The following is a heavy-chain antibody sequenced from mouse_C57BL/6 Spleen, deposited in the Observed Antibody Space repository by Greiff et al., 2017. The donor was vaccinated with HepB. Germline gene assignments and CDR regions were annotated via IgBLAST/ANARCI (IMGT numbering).Heavy chain of an antibody. CDR3: ARERDYYGSSPPYWYFDV. J-gene: IGHJ1*03. CDR2: ISDGGSYT. CDR1: GFTFSSYA. Sequence: EVKLVESGGGLVKPGGSLKLSCAASGFTFSSYAMSWVRQTPEKRLEWVATISDGGSYTYYPDNVKGRFTISRDNAKNNLYLQMSHLKSEDTAMYYCARERDYYGSSPPYWYFDVWGTGTTVTVSS. D-gene: IGHD1-1*01. V-gene: IGHV5-4*01.